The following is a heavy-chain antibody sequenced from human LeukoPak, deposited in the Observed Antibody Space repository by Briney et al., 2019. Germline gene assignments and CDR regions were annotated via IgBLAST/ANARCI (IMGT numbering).Heavy chain of an antibody. Sequence: SVKVSCKASGGTFSSYAISWVRQAPGQGLEWMGRIIPILGIANHAQKFQGRVTITADKSTSTAYMELSSLRSEDTAVYYCARGDYGDYYYYGTDVWGQGTTVTVSS. D-gene: IGHD4-17*01. CDR2: IIPILGIA. J-gene: IGHJ6*02. CDR3: ARGDYGDYYYYGTDV. V-gene: IGHV1-69*04. CDR1: GGTFSSYA.